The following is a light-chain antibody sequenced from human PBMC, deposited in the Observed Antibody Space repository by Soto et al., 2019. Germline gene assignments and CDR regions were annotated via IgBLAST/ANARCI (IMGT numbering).Light chain of an antibody. V-gene: IGKV3-11*01. CDR2: QTS. CDR3: HQRQSWPRT. Sequence: ETVLTQSPATLSLSPGENAILSCRASQSVSNYLAWYQQKPGQAPRLLIYQTSLRAAGIPARFSASGSGTDFTLTISDVQPEDFALYYCHQRQSWPRTFGQGTKVDIK. J-gene: IGKJ1*01. CDR1: QSVSNY.